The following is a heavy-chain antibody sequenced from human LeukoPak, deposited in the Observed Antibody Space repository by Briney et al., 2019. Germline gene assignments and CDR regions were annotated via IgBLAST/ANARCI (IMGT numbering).Heavy chain of an antibody. D-gene: IGHD3-3*01. Sequence: TTSETLSLTCTVSGGSISSYYWSWTRQPPGKGLEWIGYIYYSGSTNYNPSLKSRVTISVDTSKNQFSLKLSSVTAADTAVYYCARRFSNAFDIWGQGTMVTVSS. V-gene: IGHV4-59*01. CDR3: ARRFSNAFDI. J-gene: IGHJ3*02. CDR1: GGSISSYY. CDR2: IYYSGST.